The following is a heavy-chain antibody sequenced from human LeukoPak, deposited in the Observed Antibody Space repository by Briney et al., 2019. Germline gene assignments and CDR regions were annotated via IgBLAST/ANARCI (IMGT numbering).Heavy chain of an antibody. CDR3: ARDSSTWRGFDC. V-gene: IGHV4-59*12. J-gene: IGHJ4*02. CDR2: IYYSGST. CDR1: GGSISSYY. D-gene: IGHD6-13*01. Sequence: PSETLSLTCTVSGGSISSYYWSWIRQPPGKGLEWIGYIYYSGSTNYNPSLKSRVTMSVDTSKNQFSLNLSSVTAADTAVYYCARDSSTWRGFDCWGQGTLVTVSS.